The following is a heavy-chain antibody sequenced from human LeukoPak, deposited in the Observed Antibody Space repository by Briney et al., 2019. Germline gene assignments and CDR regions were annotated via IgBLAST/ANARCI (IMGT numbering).Heavy chain of an antibody. V-gene: IGHV1-2*02. CDR3: TRDRLSKWFDP. Sequence: ASVKVSCEASGLTFTGVNYIHWVRQAPGQGPEWMGWINTNSGVTDYARKFQGRVTMTRDTSISTAYMELYRLTSGDTAMYYCTRDRLSKWFDPWGQGTLVTVSS. CDR2: INTNSGVT. J-gene: IGHJ5*02. CDR1: GLTFTGVNY. D-gene: IGHD5-12*01.